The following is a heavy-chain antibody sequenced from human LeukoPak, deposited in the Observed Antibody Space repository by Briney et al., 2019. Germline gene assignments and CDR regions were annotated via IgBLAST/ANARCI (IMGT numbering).Heavy chain of an antibody. CDR2: IYYSGST. Sequence: ASETLSLTCTVSGGSISSSSYYWGWIRQPPGKGLEWIGSIYYSGSTYYNPSLKSRVTISVDTSKNQFSLKLSSVTAADTAVYYCARGKARTYYFDYWGQGTLVTVSS. D-gene: IGHD6-6*01. CDR1: GGSISSSSYY. V-gene: IGHV4-39*07. J-gene: IGHJ4*02. CDR3: ARGKARTYYFDY.